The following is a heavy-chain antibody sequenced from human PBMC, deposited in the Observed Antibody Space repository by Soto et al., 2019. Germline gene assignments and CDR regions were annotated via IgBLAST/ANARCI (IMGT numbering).Heavy chain of an antibody. CDR3: AKALDGIDDYFYAMGV. D-gene: IGHD1-1*01. Sequence: GGSLRLSCAGSGFIFGHYAMTWVRQAPGKGLEWISAISGRGDSTYYADAVKGRFTISRDNSKNTLFLQMDSLRFDDTAMYYCAKALDGIDDYFYAMGVWGQGTTVTVSS. J-gene: IGHJ6*02. CDR2: ISGRGDST. V-gene: IGHV3-23*01. CDR1: GFIFGHYA.